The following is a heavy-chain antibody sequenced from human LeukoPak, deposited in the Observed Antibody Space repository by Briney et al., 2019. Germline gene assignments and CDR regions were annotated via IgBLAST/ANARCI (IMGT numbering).Heavy chain of an antibody. CDR1: GGSISSYY. D-gene: IGHD2-2*02. CDR2: IYYSGST. Sequence: SETLSLTCTVSGGSISSYYWSWIRQHPGKGLEWIGYIYYSGSTYYNPSLKSRVTISVDTSKNQFSLKLSSVTAADTAVYYCAGHQLLYRSPYNWFDPWGQGTLVTVSS. CDR3: AGHQLLYRSPYNWFDP. J-gene: IGHJ5*02. V-gene: IGHV4-59*06.